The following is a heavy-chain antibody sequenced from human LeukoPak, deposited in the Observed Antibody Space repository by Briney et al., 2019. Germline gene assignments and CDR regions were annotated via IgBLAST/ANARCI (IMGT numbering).Heavy chain of an antibody. CDR2: INSDGSHT. D-gene: IGHD1-26*01. J-gene: IGHJ4*02. V-gene: IGHV3-74*01. CDR1: EFTFNNYW. CDR3: ASHTTFVGGATESIDY. Sequence: GGSLRLSCAASEFTFNNYWMHWVRQAPGKGLVWVSRINSDGSHTDYADSVKGRFTISRDNAKNTLYLQMNSLRAEDTAVYYCASHTTFVGGATESIDYWGQGTLVTVSS.